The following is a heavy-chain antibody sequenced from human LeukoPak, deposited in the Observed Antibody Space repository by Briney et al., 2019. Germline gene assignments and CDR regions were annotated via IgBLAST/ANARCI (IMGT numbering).Heavy chain of an antibody. D-gene: IGHD2-2*01. CDR3: AKDLYPVVVPAELDY. CDR2: ISGSGGST. J-gene: IGHJ4*02. Sequence: PGGSLRLSCAASGFTFSSNYMSWVRQAPGKGLEWASVISGSGGSTYYADSVKGRFTISRDNSKNTLYLQMNSLRAEDTAVYYCAKDLYPVVVPAELDYWGQGTLVTVSS. V-gene: IGHV3-23*01. CDR1: GFTFSSNY.